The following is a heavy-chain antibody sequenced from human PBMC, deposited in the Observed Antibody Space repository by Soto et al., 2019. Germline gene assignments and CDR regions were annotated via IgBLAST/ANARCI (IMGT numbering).Heavy chain of an antibody. Sequence: PGGSLRLSCAASGFTFSSYAMHWVRQAPGKGLEYVSAISSNGGSTYYANSVKGRFTISRDNSKNTLYLQMGSLRAEDMAVYYCVRGGSGSYYFDYWGQGTLVTVSS. D-gene: IGHD1-26*01. CDR2: ISSNGGST. V-gene: IGHV3-64*01. CDR3: VRGGSGSYYFDY. CDR1: GFTFSSYA. J-gene: IGHJ4*02.